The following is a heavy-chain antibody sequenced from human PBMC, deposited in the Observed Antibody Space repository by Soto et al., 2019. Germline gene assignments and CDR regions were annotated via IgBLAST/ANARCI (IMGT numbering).Heavy chain of an antibody. Sequence: PGGSLRLSCASSGFTFSSYSMNWIRQAPGKELEWVSYISSSSSTIYYADSVKGRFTISRDNAKNSLYLQMNSLRAEDTAVYYCARDFIDNYDDGDAFDIWGQGTMVTVSS. D-gene: IGHD3-22*01. CDR1: GFTFSSYS. CDR2: ISSSSSTI. V-gene: IGHV3-48*01. J-gene: IGHJ3*02. CDR3: ARDFIDNYDDGDAFDI.